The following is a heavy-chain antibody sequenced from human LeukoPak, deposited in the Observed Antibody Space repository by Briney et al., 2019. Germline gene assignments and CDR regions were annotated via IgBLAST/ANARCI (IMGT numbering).Heavy chain of an antibody. V-gene: IGHV1-18*01. J-gene: IGHJ4*02. Sequence: ASVKVSCKTSGYTFTKSGISWVRQAPGQGLEWMGWISTYNGDTNYAQKLQGRVTMTTETSTSTAYMELRSLRSDDTAVYYCAREATTVVTLDYWGQGTLVTVSS. CDR1: GYTFTKSG. D-gene: IGHD4-23*01. CDR3: AREATTVVTLDY. CDR2: ISTYNGDT.